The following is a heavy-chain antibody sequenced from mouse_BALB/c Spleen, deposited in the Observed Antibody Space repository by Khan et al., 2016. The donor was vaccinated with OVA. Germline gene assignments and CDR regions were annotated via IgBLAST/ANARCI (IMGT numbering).Heavy chain of an antibody. CDR1: GFSLTNYG. Sequence: VQLVESGPGLVAPSQSLSITCTISGFSLTNYGVHWVRQPPGKGLEWLVVIWNDGNTAYNSALKSRLTISKDNSKSKVFLKMNSLQTDDTTMYFCARQPYYHYNIMDYWGQGTSVTVSS. J-gene: IGHJ4*01. CDR2: IWNDGNT. CDR3: ARQPYYHYNIMDY. D-gene: IGHD2-10*01. V-gene: IGHV2-6-1*01.